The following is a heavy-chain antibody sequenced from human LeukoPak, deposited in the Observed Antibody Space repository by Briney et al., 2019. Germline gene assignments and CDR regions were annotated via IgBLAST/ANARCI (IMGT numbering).Heavy chain of an antibody. D-gene: IGHD6-19*01. CDR2: IYYSGST. Sequence: SETLSIDCTVSGDSISSSSYYWSWIRQPPGKGLEWIGSIYYSGSTYYNPSLKSRVTISVDTSKNQFSLKLSSVTAADTAVYYCASLPTIAVTGSYYYYGMDVWGQGTTVTVSS. CDR3: ASLPTIAVTGSYYYYGMDV. J-gene: IGHJ6*02. CDR1: GDSISSSSYY. V-gene: IGHV4-39*01.